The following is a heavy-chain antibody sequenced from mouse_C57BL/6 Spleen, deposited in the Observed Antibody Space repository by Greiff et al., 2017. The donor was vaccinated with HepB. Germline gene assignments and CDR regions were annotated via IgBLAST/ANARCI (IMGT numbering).Heavy chain of an antibody. CDR2: ISSGSSTI. V-gene: IGHV5-17*01. D-gene: IGHD1-1*01. J-gene: IGHJ3*01. CDR1: GFTFSDYG. CDR3: ARNYYGSSYPFAY. Sequence: EVQLKESGGGLVKPGGSLKLSCAASGFTFSDYGMHWVRQAPEKGLEWVAYISSGSSTIYYADTVKGRFTISRDNAKNTLFLQMTSLRSEDTAMYYCARNYYGSSYPFAYWGQGTLVTVSA.